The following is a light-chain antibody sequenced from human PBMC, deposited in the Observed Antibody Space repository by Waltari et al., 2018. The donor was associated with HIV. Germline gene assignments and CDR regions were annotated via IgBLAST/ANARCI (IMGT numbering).Light chain of an antibody. Sequence: QSALTQPASVSGSPGQSITISCTGTSSDVGSYNLVSWYQQYPGKAPKLMIYDVSKRPSGVANRFAGCKAGKTASLTISGLQAEDEADYYCCSYAATSTCVFGTGTKVTVL. J-gene: IGLJ1*01. CDR2: DVS. CDR3: CSYAATSTCV. CDR1: SSDVGSYNL. V-gene: IGLV2-23*02.